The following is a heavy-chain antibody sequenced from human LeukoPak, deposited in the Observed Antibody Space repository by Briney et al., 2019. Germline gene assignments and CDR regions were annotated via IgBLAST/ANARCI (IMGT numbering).Heavy chain of an antibody. CDR1: GYTFTSYG. J-gene: IGHJ4*02. CDR3: ARDHWGTTGTTVDY. CDR2: ISAYNGNT. Sequence: ASVKVSCKASGYTFTSYGISCVRQAPGQGLEWMGWISAYNGNTNYVQKLQGRVTMTTDTSTSTAYMELRSLRSDDTAVYYCARDHWGTTGTTVDYWGQGTLVTVSS. V-gene: IGHV1-18*01. D-gene: IGHD1-1*01.